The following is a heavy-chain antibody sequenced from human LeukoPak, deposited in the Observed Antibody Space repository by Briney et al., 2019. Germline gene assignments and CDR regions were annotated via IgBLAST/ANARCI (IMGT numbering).Heavy chain of an antibody. Sequence: GGSLRLSCAASGSTVSSNYMSWVRQAPGKGLEWVSVIYSGGSTYYADSVKGRFTISRDNSKNTLYLQMNSLRAEDTAVYYCARGPGGGYGDFDYWGQGTLVTVSS. D-gene: IGHD5-12*01. CDR1: GSTVSSNY. V-gene: IGHV3-53*01. CDR2: IYSGGST. CDR3: ARGPGGGYGDFDY. J-gene: IGHJ4*02.